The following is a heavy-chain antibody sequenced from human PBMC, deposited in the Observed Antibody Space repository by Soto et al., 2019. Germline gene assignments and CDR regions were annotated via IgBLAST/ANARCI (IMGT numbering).Heavy chain of an antibody. D-gene: IGHD3-22*01. J-gene: IGHJ5*02. V-gene: IGHV1-18*01. CDR2: SSAHSGDT. Sequence: VHLVQSGAEVTKPGASVQVSCKASGYTFTNYGINWVRRAPGQGLEWMGWSSAHSGDTKYAPRFRDRVTMTTDTSTTTAYLELRSLTSDDTDVYYCARNNTMIFFAPDHWGQGTLVTVSS. CDR3: ARNNTMIFFAPDH. CDR1: GYTFTNYG.